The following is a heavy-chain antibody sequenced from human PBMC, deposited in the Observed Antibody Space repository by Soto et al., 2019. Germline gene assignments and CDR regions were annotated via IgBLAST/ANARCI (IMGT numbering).Heavy chain of an antibody. V-gene: IGHV3-11*01. CDR3: ARDCSSTSCHPYGMDV. CDR2: ISSSGSTI. CDR1: GVTFSDYY. J-gene: IGHJ6*02. Sequence: PGGSLRLSCAASGVTFSDYYMSGIRQAPGKGLEWVSYISSSGSTIYYADSVKGRFTISRDNAKNSLYLQMNSLRAEDTAVYYCARDCSSTSCHPYGMDVWGQGTTVTVSS. D-gene: IGHD2-2*01.